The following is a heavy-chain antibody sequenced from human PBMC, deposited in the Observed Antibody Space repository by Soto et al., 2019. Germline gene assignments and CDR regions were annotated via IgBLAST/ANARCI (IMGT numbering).Heavy chain of an antibody. D-gene: IGHD6-13*01. CDR2: ISYDGSNK. V-gene: IGHV3-30*18. CDR3: AKDLSLNIAAIYYYYGMDV. Sequence: GGSLRLSCAASGFTFSSYGMHWVRQAPGKGLEWVAVISYDGSNKYYADSVKGRFTISRDNSKNTLYLQMNSLRAEDTAVHYCAKDLSLNIAAIYYYYGMDVWGQGTTVTVSS. CDR1: GFTFSSYG. J-gene: IGHJ6*02.